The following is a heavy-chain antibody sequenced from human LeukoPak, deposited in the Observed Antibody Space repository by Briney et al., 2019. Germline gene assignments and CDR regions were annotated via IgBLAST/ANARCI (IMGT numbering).Heavy chain of an antibody. CDR2: IYYSGST. CDR1: GGSISSYY. J-gene: IGHJ3*02. V-gene: IGHV4-59*08. Sequence: SETLSLTCTVSGGSISSYYWSRIRQPPGKGLEWIGYIYYSGSTNYNPSLKSRVTISVDTSKNQFSLKLSSVTAADTAVYYCARHAGLLAFDIWGQGTMVTVSS. D-gene: IGHD2/OR15-2a*01. CDR3: ARHAGLLAFDI.